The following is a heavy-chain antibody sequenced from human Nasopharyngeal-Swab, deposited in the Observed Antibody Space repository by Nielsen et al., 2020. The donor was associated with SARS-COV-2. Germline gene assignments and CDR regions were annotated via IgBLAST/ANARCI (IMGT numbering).Heavy chain of an antibody. D-gene: IGHD5-18*01. V-gene: IGHV1-18*01. CDR2: ISAYNDNT. CDR1: GYTFTSYG. Sequence: ASVKVSCKASGYTFTSYGISWVRQAPGQGLEWMGWISAYNDNTDYAQKFQGRVTMTRNTSISTAYMELSSLRSEDTAVYYCARGVQRTWIQLWLPGGRVGWFDPWGQGTLVTVSS. CDR3: ARGVQRTWIQLWLPGGRVGWFDP. J-gene: IGHJ5*02.